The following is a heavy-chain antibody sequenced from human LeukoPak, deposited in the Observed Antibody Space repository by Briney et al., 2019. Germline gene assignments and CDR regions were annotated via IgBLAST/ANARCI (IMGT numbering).Heavy chain of an antibody. J-gene: IGHJ6*02. V-gene: IGHV3-9*01. Sequence: GGSLRLSCAASGFTFDDYAMFWVRQAPGKGLEWVSGISWDSRNIGYAASVKSRFTTSRDNGKNSLYLQMNSLRPDDTALYYCARGNRDTSGFYFYYGMDVWGPGSTVTVSS. D-gene: IGHD6-19*01. CDR1: GFTFDDYA. CDR3: ARGNRDTSGFYFYYGMDV. CDR2: ISWDSRNI.